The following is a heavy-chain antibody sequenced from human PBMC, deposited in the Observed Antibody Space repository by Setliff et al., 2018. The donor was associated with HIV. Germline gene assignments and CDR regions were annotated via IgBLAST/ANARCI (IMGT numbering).Heavy chain of an antibody. Sequence: PGGSLRLSCAASGFTFSSFVMSWVRQAPGKGLEWISYIRSEKYYVDSVRGRFTISRDNAKNSLYLQMNSLRGEDTALYYCASGRQLVGNIDYWGQGTLVTVSS. CDR1: GFTFSSFV. CDR2: IRSEK. J-gene: IGHJ4*01. CDR3: ASGRQLVGNIDY. V-gene: IGHV3-7*01. D-gene: IGHD6-6*01.